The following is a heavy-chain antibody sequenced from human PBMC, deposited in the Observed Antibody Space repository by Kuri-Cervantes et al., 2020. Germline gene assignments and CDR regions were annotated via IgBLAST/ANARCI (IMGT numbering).Heavy chain of an antibody. CDR2: ISYDESNK. V-gene: IGHV3-30*03. J-gene: IGHJ4*02. CDR1: GFTFSSYG. Sequence: GGSLRLSCAASGFTFSSYGMHWVRQAPGKGLEWVAVISYDESNKYYTDSVKGRFTISRDNSKNTLYLQVNGLRSEDTAVYYCARGRGDSGRYFDYWGQGTLVTVSS. D-gene: IGHD5-12*01. CDR3: ARGRGDSGRYFDY.